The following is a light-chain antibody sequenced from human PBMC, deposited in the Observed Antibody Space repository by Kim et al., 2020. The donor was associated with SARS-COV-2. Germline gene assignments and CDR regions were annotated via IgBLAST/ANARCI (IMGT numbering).Light chain of an antibody. CDR1: NLGETF. CDR3: QAWDSSTGVV. Sequence: SYELTQPPSLSVSPGQTASITCSGENLGETFACWYQQRPGQSPILVIYQDNKRPSGVPDRFSGSNSGNTATLTISGTQAVDEADYYCQAWDSSTGVVFGGGTQLTVL. CDR2: QDN. J-gene: IGLJ2*01. V-gene: IGLV3-1*01.